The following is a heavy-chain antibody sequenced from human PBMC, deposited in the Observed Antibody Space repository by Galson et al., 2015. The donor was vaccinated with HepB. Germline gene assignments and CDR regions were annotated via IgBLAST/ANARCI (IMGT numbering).Heavy chain of an antibody. CDR1: GGTFSSYA. CDR2: IIPILGIA. Sequence: CKASGGTFSSYAISWVRQAPGQGLEWMGRIIPILGIANYAQKFQGRVTITADKSTSTAYMELSSLRSEDTAVYYCAREVDGVVDYWGQGTLVTVSS. CDR3: AREVDGVVDY. J-gene: IGHJ4*02. V-gene: IGHV1-69*04. D-gene: IGHD2-15*01.